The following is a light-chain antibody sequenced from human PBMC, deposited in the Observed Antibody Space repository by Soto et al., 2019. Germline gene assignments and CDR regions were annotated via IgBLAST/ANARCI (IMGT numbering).Light chain of an antibody. CDR1: VLAKNY. V-gene: IGLV3-27*01. CDR3: YSAADNNLV. J-gene: IGLJ2*01. Sequence: SYELTQPSSVSVSPGQTARITCSGDVLAKNYARWFQQKPGQAPVLMIYKDSERPSGIAERFSGSSSGTTVTLTISGAQVEDEVDYYCYSAADNNLVFGGGTKLTVL. CDR2: KDS.